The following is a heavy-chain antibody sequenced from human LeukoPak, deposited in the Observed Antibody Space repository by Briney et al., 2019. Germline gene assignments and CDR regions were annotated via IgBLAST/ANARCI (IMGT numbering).Heavy chain of an antibody. V-gene: IGHV3-30*02. CDR1: GFTLTSTG. CDR2: MHYDGRNI. J-gene: IGHJ5*02. D-gene: IGHD3-16*01. Sequence: QAGGSLRLSCAMSGFTLTSTGMHWVRQAPGKGLEWVAFMHYDGRNILYADSVKGRFSISTDNSKNMVYLQMSSLRAEDTADYYCAKVTMGDVWFDPWGQGTLVTVSS. CDR3: AKVTMGDVWFDP.